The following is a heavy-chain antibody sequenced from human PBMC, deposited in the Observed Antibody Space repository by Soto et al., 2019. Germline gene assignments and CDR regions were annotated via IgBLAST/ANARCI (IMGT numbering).Heavy chain of an antibody. CDR1: GFTFSNSW. V-gene: IGHV3-7*02. CDR3: ARYYEPTAGPPWFDP. CDR2: IKPDGSVI. Sequence: DVQLVESGGGLVQPGGSLRLSCAASGFTFSNSWMTWVRQAPGRRLEWVANIKPDGSVIYYLDSVKGRFTVSRDNAKNAMQLQMNSLRVEDMAVYYCARYYEPTAGPPWFDPRGQGTLVTVSS. D-gene: IGHD3-22*01. J-gene: IGHJ5*02.